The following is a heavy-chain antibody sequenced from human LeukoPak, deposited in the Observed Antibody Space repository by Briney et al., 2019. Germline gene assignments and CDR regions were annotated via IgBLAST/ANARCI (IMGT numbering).Heavy chain of an antibody. CDR3: AKYFAASGESYLDY. J-gene: IGHJ4*02. Sequence: SETLSLTCTVSGYSISSGYYWSWIRQPPGKTLEWFAYIYYTGRTNYYPSLKSRVTMSVDTSKNQFPLNLNSVTAADTAVYYCAKYFAASGESYLDYWGQGSLVTVSS. CDR2: IYYTGRT. CDR1: GYSISSGYY. D-gene: IGHD3-16*02. V-gene: IGHV4-61*01.